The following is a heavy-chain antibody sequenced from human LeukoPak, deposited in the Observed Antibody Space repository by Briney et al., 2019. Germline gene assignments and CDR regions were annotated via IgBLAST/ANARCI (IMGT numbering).Heavy chain of an antibody. CDR1: GYTFTGYY. CDR3: AGNYGSGSYTFDY. D-gene: IGHD3-10*01. CDR2: INPNSGGT. J-gene: IGHJ4*02. V-gene: IGHV1-2*02. Sequence: ASVKVSCKAPGYTFTGYYMHWVRQAPGQGLEWMGWINPNSGGTNYAQKFQGRVTMTRDTSISTAYMELSRLRSDDTAVYYCAGNYGSGSYTFDYWGQGTLVTVSS.